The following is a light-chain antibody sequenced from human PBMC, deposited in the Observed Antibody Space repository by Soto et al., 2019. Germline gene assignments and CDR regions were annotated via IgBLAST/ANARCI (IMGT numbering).Light chain of an antibody. CDR1: QSLLYSNGYNY. V-gene: IGKV2-28*01. CDR2: LGS. J-gene: IGKJ3*01. CDR3: MQTLQTEFT. Sequence: DIVMSQSPLSLPATPGEPASISCRSSQSLLYSNGYNYLDWYLQKPGQSPQLLIYLGSNRASGVPDRFSGSGSGTDFTLKISRVEAEDVGFYYCMQTLQTEFTFGPGTKVDIK.